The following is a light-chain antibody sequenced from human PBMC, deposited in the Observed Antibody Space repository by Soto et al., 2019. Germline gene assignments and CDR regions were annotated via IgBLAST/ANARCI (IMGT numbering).Light chain of an antibody. CDR1: SSDIGDSNY. CDR3: SSFRSSSTSYV. V-gene: IGLV2-14*03. Sequence: QSALTQPASVSGSPGQSITISCTGTSSDIGDSNYVSWYQQHPGKAPKLVIYDVSNRSSGVSNRFSGSKSANTASLTISGLQAEDEADYYCSSFRSSSTSYVFGTGTKVTVL. J-gene: IGLJ1*01. CDR2: DVS.